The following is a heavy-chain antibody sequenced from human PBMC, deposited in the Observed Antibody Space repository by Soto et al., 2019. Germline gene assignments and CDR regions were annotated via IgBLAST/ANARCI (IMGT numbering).Heavy chain of an antibody. Sequence: QIQLVQSGGEVKKPGASVKVSCKASGYKCITYGIAWVRQAPGQGLEWMGGISTYSGNTDYAQSLQDRVTMTTDTSTSTVYMELGSLRSDDTAVYYCARGLGTNGLDVWGQGTAVTVSS. J-gene: IGHJ6*02. CDR2: ISTYSGNT. D-gene: IGHD3-16*01. V-gene: IGHV1-18*04. CDR1: GYKCITYG. CDR3: ARGLGTNGLDV.